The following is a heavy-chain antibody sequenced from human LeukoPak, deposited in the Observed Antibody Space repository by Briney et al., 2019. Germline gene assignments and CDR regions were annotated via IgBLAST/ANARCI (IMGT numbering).Heavy chain of an antibody. CDR3: ASGYCSSTSCYPYYMDV. D-gene: IGHD2-2*01. Sequence: SVKVSYKASGGTFSSYAISWVRQAPGQELEWMGGIIPIFGTANYAQKFQGRVTITTDESTSTAYMELSSLRSEDTAVYYCASGYCSSTSCYPYYMDVWGKGTTVTVSS. V-gene: IGHV1-69*05. CDR2: IIPIFGTA. CDR1: GGTFSSYA. J-gene: IGHJ6*03.